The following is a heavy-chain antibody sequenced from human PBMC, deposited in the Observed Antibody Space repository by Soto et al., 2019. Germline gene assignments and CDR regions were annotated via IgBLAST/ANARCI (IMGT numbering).Heavy chain of an antibody. D-gene: IGHD3-10*01. Sequence: QVQLVQSGAEVKKPGASVKVSCKASGYTFTSHSIIWVRRAPGEGLEWVGWISAHNGYTNSAENFQGRLTMTTDASTNTADMELRSLRSDDTAVYYCARVGYYYGSGSYVFDPWGQGTLVTVSS. CDR2: ISAHNGYT. J-gene: IGHJ5*02. CDR3: ARVGYYYGSGSYVFDP. V-gene: IGHV1-18*04. CDR1: GYTFTSHS.